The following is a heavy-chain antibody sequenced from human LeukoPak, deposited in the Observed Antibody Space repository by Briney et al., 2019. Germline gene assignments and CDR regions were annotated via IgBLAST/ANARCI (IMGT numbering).Heavy chain of an antibody. CDR3: ARQTIFGVVDKYYYYVDV. CDR2: IYYSGST. Sequence: SETLSLTCTVSGGSISSYYWSWIRQPPGKGLEWIGYIYYSGSTNYNPSLKSRVTISVDTSKNQFSLKLSSVTAADTAVYYCARQTIFGVVDKYYYYVDVWGKGTTVTVSS. CDR1: GGSISSYY. J-gene: IGHJ6*03. D-gene: IGHD3-3*01. V-gene: IGHV4-59*01.